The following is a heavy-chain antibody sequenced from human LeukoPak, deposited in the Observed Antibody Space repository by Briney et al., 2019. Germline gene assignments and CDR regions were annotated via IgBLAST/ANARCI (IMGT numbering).Heavy chain of an antibody. J-gene: IGHJ6*02. CDR2: ISGSGGST. Sequence: GGSLRLSCAASAFTFSGSAMSWVRQAPGKGLEWVSAISGSGGSTYYPDSVKGRFTISRDNTKNTLYLQMNSLRAEDTAVYYCAKAIGYYYYHGMDVWGQGTTVTVSS. V-gene: IGHV3-23*01. CDR3: AKAIGYYYYHGMDV. CDR1: AFTFSGSA.